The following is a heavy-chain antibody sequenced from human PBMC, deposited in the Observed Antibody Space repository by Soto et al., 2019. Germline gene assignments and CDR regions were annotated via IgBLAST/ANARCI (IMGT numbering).Heavy chain of an antibody. D-gene: IGHD3-10*01. CDR1: GYTFINYY. J-gene: IGHJ4*01. CDR2: ISPKSGGT. CDR3: ARDSGYGSGTSVNHYLDY. V-gene: IGHV1-2*02. Sequence: ASVKVSCKASGYTFINYYMHWVRQAPGQGFEWMGRISPKSGGTNYAQKFQGRVSMTWDTSLKTAYMELSSLMSDDTAVYYCARDSGYGSGTSVNHYLDYWGHGTLVTVSS.